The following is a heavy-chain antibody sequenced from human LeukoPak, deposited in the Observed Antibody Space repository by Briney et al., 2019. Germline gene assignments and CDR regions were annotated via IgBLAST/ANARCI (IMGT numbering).Heavy chain of an antibody. CDR1: EFNFSTYW. J-gene: IGHJ4*02. CDR2: IKEDGSEI. D-gene: IGHD3-10*01. CDR3: VTDQTGRHPYFFDY. Sequence: GGSLRLSCAASEFNFSTYWMTWVRQVPGKGRDGVANIKEDGSEIYYVDAVKGRFSISRDNAKTSLYLQMNSLSVADTAVYYCVTDQTGRHPYFFDYWGQGTLVTVSS. V-gene: IGHV3-7*01.